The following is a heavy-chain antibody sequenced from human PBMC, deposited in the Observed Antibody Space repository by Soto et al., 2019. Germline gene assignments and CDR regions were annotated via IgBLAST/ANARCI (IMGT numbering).Heavy chain of an antibody. CDR3: AKDRDIVVVPAATPTDWFDP. V-gene: IGHV3-23*01. Sequence: EVQLLESGGCLVQPGGSLRLSCAASGFTFSSYAMSWVRQAPGKGLEWVSAISGSGGSTYYADSVKGRFTISRDNSKNTLDLQMNSLRAEDTAVYYCAKDRDIVVVPAATPTDWFDPWGQGTLVTVSS. CDR1: GFTFSSYA. J-gene: IGHJ5*02. CDR2: ISGSGGST. D-gene: IGHD2-2*02.